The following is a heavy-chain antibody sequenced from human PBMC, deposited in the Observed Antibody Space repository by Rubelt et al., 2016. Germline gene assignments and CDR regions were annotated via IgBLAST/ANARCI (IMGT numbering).Heavy chain of an antibody. V-gene: IGHV1-18*01. CDR3: ARDGYFDL. CDR1: GYTFTNYG. Sequence: QAQLVQSGADVKKPGASVKVSCKASGYTFTNYGIAWVRQAPGQGLEWVGWTSSNNGNTNYAQNLQGSVTMTTDTSTGTAYMGVRSLRSDDSAGYYCARDGYFDLWGRGTLVTVSS. J-gene: IGHJ2*01. CDR2: TSSNNGNT.